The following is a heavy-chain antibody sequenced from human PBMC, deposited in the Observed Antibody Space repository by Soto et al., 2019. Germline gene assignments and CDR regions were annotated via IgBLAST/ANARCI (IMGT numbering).Heavy chain of an antibody. J-gene: IGHJ4*02. Sequence: EVQLVESGGGLVKPGGSLRLSCAASGFTFSSYSMVWVRQAPEKGLEWVSSIGGSSGHIYYADSLKGRFTISRDNAKNALYRQMNSLRVDDTAVYYCARTNGAYSNYFDYWGQGTLVTVSS. CDR3: ARTNGAYSNYFDY. D-gene: IGHD2-8*01. CDR2: IGGSSGHI. CDR1: GFTFSSYS. V-gene: IGHV3-21*01.